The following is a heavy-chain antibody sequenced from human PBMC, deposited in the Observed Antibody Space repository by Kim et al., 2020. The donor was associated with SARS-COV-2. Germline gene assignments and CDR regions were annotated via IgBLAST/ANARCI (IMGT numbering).Heavy chain of an antibody. V-gene: IGHV4-39*01. CDR3: ARHSPPYSSSSEGFDY. CDR1: GGSISSSSYY. CDR2: IYYSGST. D-gene: IGHD6-6*01. J-gene: IGHJ4*02. Sequence: SETLSLTCTVSGGSISSSSYYWGWIRQPPGKGLEWIGSIYYSGSTYYNPSLKSRVTISVDTSKNQFSLKLSSVTAADTAVYYCARHSPPYSSSSEGFDYWGQGTLVTVSS.